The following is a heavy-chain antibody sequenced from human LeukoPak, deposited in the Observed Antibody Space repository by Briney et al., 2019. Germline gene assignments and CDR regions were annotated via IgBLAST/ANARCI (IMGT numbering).Heavy chain of an antibody. D-gene: IGHD1-14*01. CDR3: ARDRISINALDM. J-gene: IGHJ3*02. V-gene: IGHV4-59*11. Sequence: SDTLSLTCTVYGASISGHALTWFRQPPGNGLEWIGYISHIGSTNYNPSLKSRVTISVDTSKNQFSLKLTSVTAADTAVYYCARDRISINALDMWGQGTMVTVSS. CDR2: ISHIGST. CDR1: GASISGHA.